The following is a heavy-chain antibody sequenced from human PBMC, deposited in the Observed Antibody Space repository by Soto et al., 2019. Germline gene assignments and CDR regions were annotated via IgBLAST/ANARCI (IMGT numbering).Heavy chain of an antibody. V-gene: IGHV3-30*18. CDR2: ISYDGSNK. D-gene: IGHD1-1*01. CDR1: GFTFSSYG. J-gene: IGHJ4*02. CDR3: AKDKRPDGAWDFDD. Sequence: GGSLRLSCAASGFTFSSYGMHWVRQAPGKGLEWVAVISYDGSNKYYADSVKGRFTISRDISKNTLYLQMNSLRVEDTAVYYCAKDKRPDGAWDFDDWGQGTLVTVSS.